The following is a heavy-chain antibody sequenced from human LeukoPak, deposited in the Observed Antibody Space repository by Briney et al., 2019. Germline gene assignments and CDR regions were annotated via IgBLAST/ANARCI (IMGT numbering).Heavy chain of an antibody. CDR1: GFTFSSYA. CDR2: ISYDGSNK. V-gene: IGHV3-30*04. Sequence: GGSLRLSCAASGFTFSSYAMHWVRQAPGKGLEWVAVISYDGSNKYYADSVKGRFTISRDNSKNTLYLQMNSLRAEDTAVYYCARAHTYYYDSSGYPTYYFDYWGQGTLVTVSS. J-gene: IGHJ4*02. CDR3: ARAHTYYYDSSGYPTYYFDY. D-gene: IGHD3-22*01.